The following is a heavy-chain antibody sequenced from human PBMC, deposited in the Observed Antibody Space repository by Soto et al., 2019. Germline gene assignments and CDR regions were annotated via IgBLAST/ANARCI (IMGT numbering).Heavy chain of an antibody. D-gene: IGHD1-7*01. V-gene: IGHV3-23*01. CDR2: ISGSGGST. CDR3: AKVTSEVNWNYAYYYYYMDV. CDR1: GFTFSSYA. Sequence: GGSLRLSCAASGFTFSSYAMSWVRQAPGKGLEWVSAISGSGGSTYYADSVKGRFTISRDNSKNTLYLQMNSLRAEDTAVYYCAKVTSEVNWNYAYYYYYMDVWGKGTTVTVSS. J-gene: IGHJ6*03.